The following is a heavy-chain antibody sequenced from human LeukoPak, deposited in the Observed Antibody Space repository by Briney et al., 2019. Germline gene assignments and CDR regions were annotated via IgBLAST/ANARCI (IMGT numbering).Heavy chain of an antibody. CDR1: GVSVTSYY. Sequence: SETLSLTCSVSGVSVTSYYWNWVRQRPGKGLEWIGYISYNERMDYGPTLKSRVTMSLDTSKNQFSLKLSSVTAADTAVYYCATHTPPYYYGSGSTYYYYYMDVWGKGTTVTISS. CDR2: ISYNERM. CDR3: ATHTPPYYYGSGSTYYYYYMDV. D-gene: IGHD3-10*01. V-gene: IGHV4-59*02. J-gene: IGHJ6*03.